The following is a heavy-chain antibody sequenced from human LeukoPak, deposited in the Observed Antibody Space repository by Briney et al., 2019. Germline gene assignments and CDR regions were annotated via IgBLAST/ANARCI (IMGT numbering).Heavy chain of an antibody. D-gene: IGHD5-18*01. CDR3: ARGAMGPNKDWFDP. Sequence: SETLSLTCTVSGGSISSYYWSWIRQPPGKGLERIGYIYYSGSTNYNPSLKSRVTISVDTSKNQFSLKLSSVTAADTAVYYCARGAMGPNKDWFDPWGQGTLVTVSS. CDR2: IYYSGST. J-gene: IGHJ5*02. CDR1: GGSISSYY. V-gene: IGHV4-59*01.